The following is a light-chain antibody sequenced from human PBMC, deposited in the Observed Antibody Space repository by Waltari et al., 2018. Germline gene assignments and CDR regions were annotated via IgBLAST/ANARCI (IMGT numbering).Light chain of an antibody. CDR2: EGS. V-gene: IGLV2-14*02. CDR3: TSFTSRSTWV. J-gene: IGLJ3*02. Sequence: QSALTQPASVSGSPGQSITISCTGTSTDVGFYSLVSWYQQHPGQAPKLMIYEGSKRTSGISSRFSASKSGHTASLTISGLQAEDEADYYCTSFTSRSTWVFGGGTKLTVL. CDR1: STDVGFYSL.